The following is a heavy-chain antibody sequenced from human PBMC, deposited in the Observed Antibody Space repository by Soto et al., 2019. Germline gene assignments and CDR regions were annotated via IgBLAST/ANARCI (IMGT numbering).Heavy chain of an antibody. CDR2: IIHIFGTA. CDR3: KREEGSGYYYHFFEYYGMEV. D-gene: IGHD3-22*01. V-gene: IGHV1-69*06. J-gene: IGHJ6*02. Sequence: QVQLVQSGAEVKKPGSSVKVSCKASGGTFSSYAISCVRRAPRQGLEWMGGIIHIFGTANYEEKFQGRVTINADKSTSTADMELSRLRSEETAVYYCKREEGSGYYYHFFEYYGMEVWSQGTTITVFS. CDR1: GGTFSSYA.